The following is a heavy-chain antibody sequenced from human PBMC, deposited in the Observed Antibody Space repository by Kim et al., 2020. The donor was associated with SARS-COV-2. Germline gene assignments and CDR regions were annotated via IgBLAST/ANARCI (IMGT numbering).Heavy chain of an antibody. CDR2: IYSGGST. D-gene: IGHD5-18*01. J-gene: IGHJ6*02. V-gene: IGHV3-53*01. CDR1: GFTVSSNY. CDR3: AMGTAMVTPAVYYYYYGMDV. Sequence: GGSLRLSCAASGFTVSSNYMSWVRQAPGKGLEWVSVIYSGGSTYYADSVKGRFTISRDNSKNTLYLQMNSLRAEDTAVYYCAMGTAMVTPAVYYYYYGMDVWGQGTTVTVSS.